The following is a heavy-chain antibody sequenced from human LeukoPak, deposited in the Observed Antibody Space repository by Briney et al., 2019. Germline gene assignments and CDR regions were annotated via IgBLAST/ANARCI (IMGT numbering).Heavy chain of an antibody. Sequence: SVKVSCKASGGTFSSYAISWVRQAPGQGLEWMGGTIPIFGTANYAQKFQGRVTITTDESTSTAYMELSSLRSEDTAVYYCARDASAYYDFWSGLDYWGQGTLVTVSS. V-gene: IGHV1-69*05. D-gene: IGHD3-3*01. CDR1: GGTFSSYA. J-gene: IGHJ4*02. CDR2: TIPIFGTA. CDR3: ARDASAYYDFWSGLDY.